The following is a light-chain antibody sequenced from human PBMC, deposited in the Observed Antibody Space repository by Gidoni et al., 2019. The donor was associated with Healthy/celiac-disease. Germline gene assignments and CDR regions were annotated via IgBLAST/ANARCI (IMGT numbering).Light chain of an antibody. CDR1: SSDVVSYNL. Sequence: QSALTQPASVSRYPGQSITISCTGPSSDVVSYNLVSWYQQHPGKAPKLLIYAVSKRPAGVSNRFAGSKAGNTAFLTFSGLQAEDEADYYCCSSAGSSTLVFGGGTKLTVL. J-gene: IGLJ2*01. CDR2: AVS. CDR3: CSSAGSSTLV. V-gene: IGLV2-23*02.